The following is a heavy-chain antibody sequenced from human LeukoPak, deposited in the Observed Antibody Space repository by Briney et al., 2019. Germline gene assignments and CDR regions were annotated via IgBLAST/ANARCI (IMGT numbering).Heavy chain of an antibody. CDR1: GFTFNIYW. CDR3: ARGGGRFEY. Sequence: GGSLRLSCVTSGFTFNIYWMSWVRQAPGKGLEWVANIREDGGDKNFVDSVKGRFTISRDNAKNSLYLQMSSLRAEDTAMYYCARGGGRFEYWGQGTLVTISS. D-gene: IGHD2-15*01. CDR2: IREDGGDK. J-gene: IGHJ4*02. V-gene: IGHV3-7*03.